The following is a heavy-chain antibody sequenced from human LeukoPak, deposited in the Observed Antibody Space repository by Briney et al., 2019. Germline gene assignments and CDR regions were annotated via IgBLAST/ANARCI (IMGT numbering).Heavy chain of an antibody. Sequence: SETLSLTCAVYGGSFSGYYWGWIRQPPGKGLEWNGSIYYSGSTYYNPSLKSRVTISVDTSKNQFSLKLSSVTAADTAVYYCSRHALYTYYGMDVWGQGTTVTVSS. CDR1: GGSFSGYY. D-gene: IGHD2-2*02. CDR3: SRHALYTYYGMDV. CDR2: IYYSGST. V-gene: IGHV4-39*01. J-gene: IGHJ6*02.